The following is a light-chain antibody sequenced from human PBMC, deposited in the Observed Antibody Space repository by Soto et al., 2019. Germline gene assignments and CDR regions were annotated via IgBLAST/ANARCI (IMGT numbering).Light chain of an antibody. CDR1: QSVSSSY. Sequence: EVVLTQSPATLSSFKGVRVSLSCRASQSVSSSYLAWYQQKPGQPPRLLLYDTSNRATGIPARFSGSRSGTNFTLTISSLEPEDFGVYFCHQRNKFGQGTRLENK. V-gene: IGKV3-11*01. CDR3: HQRNK. CDR2: DTS. J-gene: IGKJ5*01.